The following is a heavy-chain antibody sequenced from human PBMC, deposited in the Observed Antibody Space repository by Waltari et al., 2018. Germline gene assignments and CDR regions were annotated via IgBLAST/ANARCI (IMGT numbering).Heavy chain of an antibody. D-gene: IGHD3-10*01. V-gene: IGHV4-30-2*01. J-gene: IGHJ3*02. CDR3: ARGPIRGDDAFEI. CDR2: IYHSGST. CDR1: GGSISRGSYF. Sequence: QVQLQESGPGLVKSSQTLSLTCTVSGGSISRGSYFWSWIRQHPGKGLEWMGYIYHSGSTYYNPALKSRGTISVDRTKNQFSLKLSSVTAADTAVYYCARGPIRGDDAFEIWGQGTMVTVSS.